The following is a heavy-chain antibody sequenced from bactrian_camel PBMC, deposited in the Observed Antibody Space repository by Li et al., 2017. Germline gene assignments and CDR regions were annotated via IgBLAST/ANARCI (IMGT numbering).Heavy chain of an antibody. V-gene: IGHV3S1*01. Sequence: VQLVESGGGLVQPGGSLRLSCAASGFTFRPYWMYWARQTPGKGLEWVSTIDNTGGRTHYADSVKGRFTMSRDNAKSVVYLQMNSLKAEDTAMYYCAVARTYSGAWYEYSYWGRGTQVTVS. CDR2: IDNTGGRT. J-gene: IGHJ4*01. D-gene: IGHD2*01. CDR3: AVARTYSGAWYEYSY. CDR1: GFTFRPYW.